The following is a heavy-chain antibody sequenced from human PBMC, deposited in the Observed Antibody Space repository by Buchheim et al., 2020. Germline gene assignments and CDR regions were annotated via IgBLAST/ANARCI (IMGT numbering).Heavy chain of an antibody. D-gene: IGHD3-10*01. J-gene: IGHJ6*02. Sequence: VQLVESGGGLVQPGGSLRLSCAVSGFTFSSYWMTWVRQAPGKGLEWVSNIKQDGSEKYYVDSVKGRFTISRDNARNSLYLQMNSRRVEDTAVYYCAREGSGSTYYYSGMDVWGQGTT. CDR2: IKQDGSEK. V-gene: IGHV3-7*01. CDR3: AREGSGSTYYYSGMDV. CDR1: GFTFSSYW.